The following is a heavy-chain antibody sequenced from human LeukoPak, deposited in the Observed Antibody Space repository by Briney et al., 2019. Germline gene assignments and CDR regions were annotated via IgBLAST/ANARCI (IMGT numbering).Heavy chain of an antibody. J-gene: IGHJ6*03. D-gene: IGHD3-10*01. V-gene: IGHV3-21*01. Sequence: GGSLRLSCAASGFTFSSYSMNWVRQAPGKGLEWVSSISSSSSYIYYADSVKGRFTISRDNAKNSLYLQMNSLRAEDTAVYYCARRATTSRFTIIRGSPVRLYYYYMDVWGKGTTVTISS. CDR3: ARRATTSRFTIIRGSPVRLYYYYMDV. CDR2: ISSSSSYI. CDR1: GFTFSSYS.